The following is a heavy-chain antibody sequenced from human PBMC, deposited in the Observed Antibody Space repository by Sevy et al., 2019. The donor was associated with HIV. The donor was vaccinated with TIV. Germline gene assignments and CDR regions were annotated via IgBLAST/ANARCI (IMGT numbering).Heavy chain of an antibody. D-gene: IGHD4-17*01. J-gene: IGHJ4*02. CDR2: ISYDGSNK. V-gene: IGHV3-30-3*01. Sequence: GGSLRLSCAASGFTFSSYAMHWVRQAPGKGLEWVAVISYDGSNKYYADSVKGRFTISRDNSKYTLYLQMNSLRAEDTAVYYCARAIGDYETPGFYYFDYWGQGTLVTVSS. CDR3: ARAIGDYETPGFYYFDY. CDR1: GFTFSSYA.